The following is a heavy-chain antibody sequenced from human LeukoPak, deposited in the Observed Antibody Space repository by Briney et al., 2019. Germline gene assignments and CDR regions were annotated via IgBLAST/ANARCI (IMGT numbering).Heavy chain of an antibody. CDR1: GFTFSSYG. J-gene: IGHJ4*02. CDR3: AKVSSYSSGCFDY. CDR2: ISGSGGST. D-gene: IGHD6-19*01. Sequence: GGSLRLSCAASGFTFSSYGMHWVRQAPGKGLEWVSAISGSGGSTYYADSVKGRFTISRDNSKNTLYLQMNSLRAEDTAVYYCAKVSSYSSGCFDYWGQGTLVTVSS. V-gene: IGHV3-23*01.